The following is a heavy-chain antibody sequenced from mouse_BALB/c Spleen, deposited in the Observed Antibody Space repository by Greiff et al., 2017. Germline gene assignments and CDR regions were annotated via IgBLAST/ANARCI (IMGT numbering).Heavy chain of an antibody. CDR2: IYPGDGDT. V-gene: IGHV1-82*01. D-gene: IGHD1-1*01. CDR1: GYAFSSSW. Sequence: VQLQQSGPELVKPGASVKISCKASGYAFSSSWMNWVKQGPGQGLEWIGRIYPGDGDTNYNGKFKGKATLTADKSSSTAYMQLSSLTSVDSAVDFCAGYEDTTSWYFDVWGAGTTVTVSS. CDR3: AGYEDTTSWYFDV. J-gene: IGHJ1*01.